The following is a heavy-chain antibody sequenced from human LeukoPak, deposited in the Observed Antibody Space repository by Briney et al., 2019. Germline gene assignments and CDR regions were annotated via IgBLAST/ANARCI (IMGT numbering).Heavy chain of an antibody. CDR1: GFTFSSYA. D-gene: IGHD4-23*01. CDR2: ISGSGGST. J-gene: IGHJ4*02. V-gene: IGHV3-23*01. Sequence: GGSLGLSCAASGFTFSSYAMSWVRQAPGKGLEWVSAISGSGGSTYYADSVKGRFTISRDNSKNTLYLQMNSLRAEDTAVYYCAKGGYGGNFFDYWGQGTLVTVSS. CDR3: AKGGYGGNFFDY.